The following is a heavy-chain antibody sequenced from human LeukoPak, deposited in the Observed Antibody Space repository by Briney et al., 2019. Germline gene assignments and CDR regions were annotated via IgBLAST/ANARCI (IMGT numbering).Heavy chain of an antibody. CDR3: ARGYYQLS. CDR1: GFTFSSYW. CDR2: IKEEGSEK. V-gene: IGHV3-7*01. Sequence: PGGSLRLSCAVSGFTFSSYWMSWVRQAPGKGLEWVASIKEEGSEKHYVDSVKGRFTISRDNAKNSLYLQMNSLRAEDTAVYYCARGYYQLSWGQGILVTVSS. D-gene: IGHD2-2*01. J-gene: IGHJ5*02.